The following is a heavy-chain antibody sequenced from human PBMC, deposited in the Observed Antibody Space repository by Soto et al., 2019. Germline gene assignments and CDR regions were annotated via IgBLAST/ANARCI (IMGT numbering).Heavy chain of an antibody. CDR1: GDSVSSNSAA. D-gene: IGHD1-26*01. CDR3: ACIGSYLTRPDLSFAY. Sequence: SQTLSLTCAISGDSVSSNSAAWNWIRQSPSRGLEWLGRTYYRSKWYNDYAVSVKSRITINPDTSKNQFSLQLNSVTPEDTAVYYCACIGSYLTRPDLSFAYWGQGTLVTVSS. J-gene: IGHJ4*02. V-gene: IGHV6-1*01. CDR2: TYYRSKWYN.